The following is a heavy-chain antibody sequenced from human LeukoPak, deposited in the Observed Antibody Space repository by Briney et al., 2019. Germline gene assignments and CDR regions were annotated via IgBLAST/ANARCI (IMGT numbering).Heavy chain of an antibody. CDR2: IYYSGST. CDR3: ARGDNGYNYYFDY. D-gene: IGHD5-24*01. J-gene: IGHJ4*02. Sequence: PSETLSLTCTVSGGSVSSGSYYWSWIRQPPGKGLEWIGYIYYSGSTNYNPSLKSRVTISVDTSKNQFSLKLSSVTAADTAVYYCARGDNGYNYYFDYWGQGTLVTVSS. V-gene: IGHV4-61*01. CDR1: GGSVSSGSYY.